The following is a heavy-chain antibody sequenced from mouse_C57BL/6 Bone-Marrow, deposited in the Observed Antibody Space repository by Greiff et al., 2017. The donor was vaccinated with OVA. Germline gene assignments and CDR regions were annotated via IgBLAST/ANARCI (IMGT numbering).Heavy chain of an antibody. CDR2: IYPNSGST. J-gene: IGHJ4*01. CDR1: GYTFTSYW. CDR3: ARDDYSFYYYAMDY. V-gene: IGHV1-64*01. D-gene: IGHD2-4*01. Sequence: VQLQQPGAELVKPGASVKLSCKASGYTFTSYWMHWVKQRPGQGLEWIGMIYPNSGSTNYNEKFKSKATLTVDKSSSTAYMQLSSLTSEDSAVYYCARDDYSFYYYAMDYWGQGTSVTVSS.